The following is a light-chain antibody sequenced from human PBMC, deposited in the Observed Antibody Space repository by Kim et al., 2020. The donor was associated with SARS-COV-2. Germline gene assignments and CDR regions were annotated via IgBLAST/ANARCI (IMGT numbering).Light chain of an antibody. CDR2: GNS. CDR3: CSYAGSYRGV. V-gene: IGLV1-40*01. CDR1: SSNIGAGYD. Sequence: QSVLTQPPSVSGAPGQRVTISCTGSSSNIGAGYDVHWYQQLPGTAPKLLIYGNSNRPSGVPDRFSGSKSGTSASLAITGLQAEDEADYYCCSYAGSYRGVFGTGTKVTVL. J-gene: IGLJ1*01.